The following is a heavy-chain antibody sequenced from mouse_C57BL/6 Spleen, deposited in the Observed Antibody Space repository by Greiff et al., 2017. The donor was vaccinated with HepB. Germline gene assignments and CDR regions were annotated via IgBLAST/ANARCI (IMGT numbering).Heavy chain of an antibody. J-gene: IGHJ4*01. CDR2: ISDGGSYT. CDR3: ARGNYYGSSYVYYYAMDY. Sequence: EVMLVESGGGLVKPGGSLKLSCAASGFTFSSYAMSWVRQTPEKRLEWVATISDGGSYTYYPDNVKGRFTISRDNAKNNLYLQMSHLKSEDTAMYYCARGNYYGSSYVYYYAMDYWGQGTSVTVSS. CDR1: GFTFSSYA. V-gene: IGHV5-4*03. D-gene: IGHD1-1*01.